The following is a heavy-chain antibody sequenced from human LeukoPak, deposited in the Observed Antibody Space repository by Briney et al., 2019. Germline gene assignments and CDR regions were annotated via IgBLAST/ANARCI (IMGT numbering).Heavy chain of an antibody. V-gene: IGHV4-4*07. CDR1: GGPISNYY. Sequence: PSETLSLTCTISGGPISNYYWSWIRQPAGRGLEWIGRIYTSGSTNYNPSLKSRVTMSVDTSKNHFSLKVYSVTAADTAVYYCARDLGRFDPWGQGTLVTVSS. CDR3: ARDLGRFDP. CDR2: IYTSGST. J-gene: IGHJ5*02.